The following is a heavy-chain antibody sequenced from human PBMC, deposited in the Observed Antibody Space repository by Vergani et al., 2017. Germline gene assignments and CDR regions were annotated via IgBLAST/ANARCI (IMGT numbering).Heavy chain of an antibody. CDR1: GFIFSDFA. V-gene: IGHV3-30*19. CDR2: ISYDGNKI. J-gene: IGHJ4*02. CDR3: ARYYDFWSGYYMGFDN. D-gene: IGHD3-3*01. Sequence: VQLMESGGGVVQPGKSLRLSCVGSGFIFSDFAIHWVRQAPGKGLEWLAVISYDGNKIYYIKPVKGRFTISRDNSKNTVYLQINSLTTEDTSFYFCARYYDFWSGYYMGFDNCVQRALVAVS.